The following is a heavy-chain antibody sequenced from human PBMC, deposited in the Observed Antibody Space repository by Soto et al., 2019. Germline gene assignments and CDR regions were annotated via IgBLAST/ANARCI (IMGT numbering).Heavy chain of an antibody. J-gene: IGHJ3*02. CDR1: GGSISSGGYY. Sequence: PSETLSLTCTVSGGSISSGGYYWSWIRQHPGKGLEWIGYIYYSGSTYYNPSLKSRVTISVDTSKNQFSLKLSSVTAADTAVYYCARGVMITFGGVIVPFGDAFDIWGQGTMVTVS. CDR3: ARGVMITFGGVIVPFGDAFDI. CDR2: IYYSGST. V-gene: IGHV4-31*03. D-gene: IGHD3-16*02.